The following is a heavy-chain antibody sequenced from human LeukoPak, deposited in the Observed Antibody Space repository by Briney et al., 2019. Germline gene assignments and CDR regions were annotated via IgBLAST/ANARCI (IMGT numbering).Heavy chain of an antibody. CDR2: ISSSSSYI. J-gene: IGHJ3*02. V-gene: IGHV3-21*01. CDR1: GFTFSSYS. Sequence: PGGSLRLSCAASGFTFSSYSMNWVRQAPGKGLEWVSSISSSSSYIYYADSVKGRFTISRDNAKNSLYLQMNSLRAEDTAVYYCARDPAAPGAFDIWGQGTMVTVSS. D-gene: IGHD2-15*01. CDR3: ARDPAAPGAFDI.